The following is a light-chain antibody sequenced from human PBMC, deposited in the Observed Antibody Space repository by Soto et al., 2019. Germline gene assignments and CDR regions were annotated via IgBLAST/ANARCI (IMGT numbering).Light chain of an antibody. CDR1: QSVSSTY. Sequence: EIVLTQSPGTLSLSPGERATLSCRASQSVSSTYLAWYQQKPGQTPRLLIYGASNRATGIPDRFSGSGSGTDFTLSISSLEPDDVAVYYCQQNGRTFGQGTKVEIK. J-gene: IGKJ1*01. CDR2: GAS. V-gene: IGKV3-20*01. CDR3: QQNGRT.